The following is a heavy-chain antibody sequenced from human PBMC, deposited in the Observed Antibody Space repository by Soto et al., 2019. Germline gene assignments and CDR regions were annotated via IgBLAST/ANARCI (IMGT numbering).Heavy chain of an antibody. CDR2: INHSGST. V-gene: IGHV4-34*01. Sequence: SSETLSLTCAVYGGSSSGYYWSWIRQPPGKGLEWIGEINHSGSTNYNPSLKSRVTISVDASKNQFSLKLSSVTAADTAVYYCARELNYDSSAKGWFDPWGQGTLVTVSS. J-gene: IGHJ5*02. CDR3: ARELNYDSSAKGWFDP. D-gene: IGHD3-22*01. CDR1: GGSSSGYY.